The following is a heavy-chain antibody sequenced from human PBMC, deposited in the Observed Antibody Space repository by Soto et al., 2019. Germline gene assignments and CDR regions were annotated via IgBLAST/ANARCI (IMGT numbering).Heavy chain of an antibody. CDR3: ARGTQTTVTTRLFDC. CDR1: GFTFSSRW. J-gene: IGHJ4*02. D-gene: IGHD4-17*01. V-gene: IGHV3-74*01. Sequence: EVQLVESGGGLVQTGGSLRLSCAASGFTFSSRWMHWVRQAPGKGLVWVSRINSDGTTITYADSVKGRFTISRDNAKNTLYLQMNSLRAEDTAVYYCARGTQTTVTTRLFDCLGQGTLVTVSS. CDR2: INSDGTTI.